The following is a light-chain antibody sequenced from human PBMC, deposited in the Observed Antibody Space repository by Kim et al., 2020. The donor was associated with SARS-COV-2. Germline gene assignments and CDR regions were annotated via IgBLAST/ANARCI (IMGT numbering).Light chain of an antibody. Sequence: PRKAARMTYGGNHIGSKSGHWYRRKPGQAAILVIYYESDRPSGIPGRFSGSKSGNTATLTISGVEAGDEADYYSQVCNTNTDHRGVFGGGTKVTVL. J-gene: IGLJ2*01. CDR1: HIGSKS. CDR2: YES. CDR3: QVCNTNTDHRGV. V-gene: IGLV3-21*04.